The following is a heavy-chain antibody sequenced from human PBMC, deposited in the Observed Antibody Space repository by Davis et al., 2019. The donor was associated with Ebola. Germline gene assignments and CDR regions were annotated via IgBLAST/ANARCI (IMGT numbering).Heavy chain of an antibody. CDR2: ISSSGRII. CDR1: GFTFSSYS. J-gene: IGHJ4*02. Sequence: GESLKISCAASGFTFSSYSMNWVRQSPGKGLEWVSYISSSGRIIQYADSVKGRFTISRDNAKNSIYLQMNSLRAEDTAVYYCARDRSGGYFDDWGQGTLVTVSS. V-gene: IGHV3-48*04. D-gene: IGHD1-26*01. CDR3: ARDRSGGYFDD.